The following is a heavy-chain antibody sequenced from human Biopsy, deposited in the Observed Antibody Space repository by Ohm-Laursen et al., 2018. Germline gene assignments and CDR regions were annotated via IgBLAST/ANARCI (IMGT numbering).Heavy chain of an antibody. CDR1: GYTFTGYH. Sequence: SVKVSCNASGYTFTGYHVHWARQAPGQGLEWMGWINPKTGDTNYAQKFQGRVTMTRDTSISTAYVDLSSLRPDDTAVYYCTRGGYYYDSLAYYYWFDPWGQGTLVTVSS. CDR2: INPKTGDT. J-gene: IGHJ5*02. V-gene: IGHV1-2*02. CDR3: TRGGYYYDSLAYYYWFDP. D-gene: IGHD3-22*01.